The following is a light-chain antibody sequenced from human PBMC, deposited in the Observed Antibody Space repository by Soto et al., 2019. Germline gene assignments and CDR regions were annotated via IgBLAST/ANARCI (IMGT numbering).Light chain of an antibody. J-gene: IGKJ1*01. CDR3: QQYAISPGT. CDR2: AAS. V-gene: IGKV3-20*01. Sequence: EIVLTQSPGTLSLSPGERATLSCRASQSVSNNYLAWYQQKPGQAPRLLIFAASRRATGIPDRFTGSGSGTDFTLTISRLEPEDFAVYYCQQYAISPGTFGQGTKVDIK. CDR1: QSVSNNY.